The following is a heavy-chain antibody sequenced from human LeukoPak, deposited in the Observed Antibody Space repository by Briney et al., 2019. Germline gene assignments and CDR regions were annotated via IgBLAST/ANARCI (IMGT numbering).Heavy chain of an antibody. Sequence: GGSLRLSCAASGFIVSSNYMSWVRQAPGKGLEWVSGIYSGGSTYYADSVKGRFTISRDNSKNTLYLQMNSLRAEDTAVYYCAKNGAMVSHWYFDLWGRGTLDTVSS. CDR1: GFIVSSNY. CDR2: IYSGGST. J-gene: IGHJ2*01. V-gene: IGHV3-66*02. CDR3: AKNGAMVSHWYFDL. D-gene: IGHD5-18*01.